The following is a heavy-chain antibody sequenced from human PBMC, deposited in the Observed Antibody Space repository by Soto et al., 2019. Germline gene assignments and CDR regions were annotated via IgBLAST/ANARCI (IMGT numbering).Heavy chain of an antibody. Sequence: ASVKVSCKASGYTFTGYYMHWVRQAPGQGLEWMGWINPNSGGTNYAQKFQGRVTMTRDTSISTAYMELSRLRSDDTAVYYCARDISYAVHYGMDVWGQGTTVTVSS. J-gene: IGHJ6*02. CDR3: ARDISYAVHYGMDV. V-gene: IGHV1-2*02. CDR2: INPNSGGT. D-gene: IGHD3-10*01. CDR1: GYTFTGYY.